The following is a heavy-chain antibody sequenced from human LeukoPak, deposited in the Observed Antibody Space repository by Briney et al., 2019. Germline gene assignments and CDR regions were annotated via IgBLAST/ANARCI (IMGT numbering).Heavy chain of an antibody. J-gene: IGHJ4*02. CDR3: TRRRYCSGGSCYSTIDY. D-gene: IGHD2-15*01. V-gene: IGHV3-73*01. CDR1: GFTFSGSA. CDR2: IRSKANSYAT. Sequence: PGGSLRLSCAASGFTFSGSAMHWVRQASGKGLEWVGRIRSKANSYATAYAASVKGRFTISRDDSKNTAYLQMNSLKTEDTAVYYCTRRRYCSGGSCYSTIDYWGQGTLVTASS.